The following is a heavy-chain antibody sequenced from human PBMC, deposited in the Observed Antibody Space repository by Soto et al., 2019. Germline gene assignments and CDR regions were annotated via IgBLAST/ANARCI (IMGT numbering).Heavy chain of an antibody. CDR2: ISGSRNYT. V-gene: IGHV3-11*06. J-gene: IGHJ6*02. CDR1: GFTFSDYY. CDR3: AIALGGMDYYDSSGYNSDYYYYGMDV. D-gene: IGHD3-22*01. Sequence: GGSLRLSCAASGFTFSDYYMTWIRQAPGKGLKWVSFISGSRNYTDYADSVKGRFTISRDNAKNSLYLQMNSLRAEDTAVYYCAIALGGMDYYDSSGYNSDYYYYGMDVWGQGTTVTVSS.